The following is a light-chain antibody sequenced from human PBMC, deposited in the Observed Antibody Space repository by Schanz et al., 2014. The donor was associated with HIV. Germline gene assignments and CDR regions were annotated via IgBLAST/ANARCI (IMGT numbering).Light chain of an antibody. CDR3: QQYGSSPT. Sequence: EIVMTQSPGTLSVSPGERGTLSCRASQSVKSNFIGWYQQKPGQAPRLLIFGASNRATGIPDRFSGGVSGTDFTLTISRVEPEDYAVYYCQQYGSSPTFGQGTRVEIK. CDR2: GAS. CDR1: QSVKSNF. V-gene: IGKV3-20*01. J-gene: IGKJ1*01.